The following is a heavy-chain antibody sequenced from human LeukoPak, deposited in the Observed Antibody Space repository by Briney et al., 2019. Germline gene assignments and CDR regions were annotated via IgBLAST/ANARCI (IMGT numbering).Heavy chain of an antibody. CDR3: ARVAQLWFGNDY. Sequence: PGGSLRLSCAASGFTSRDYYMTWIRQAPGKGLEWVSYISSSGTTIYYADSVKGRFTISRDNAKNSLYLQMNSLRAEDTAVYYCARVAQLWFGNDYWGQGTLVTVSS. CDR1: GFTSRDYY. J-gene: IGHJ4*02. CDR2: ISSSGTTI. D-gene: IGHD5-18*01. V-gene: IGHV3-11*04.